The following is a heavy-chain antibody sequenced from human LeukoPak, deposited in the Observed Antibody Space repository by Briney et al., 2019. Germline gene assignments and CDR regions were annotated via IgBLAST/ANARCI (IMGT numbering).Heavy chain of an antibody. D-gene: IGHD2-2*02. CDR3: ATESGLYCSSTSCYTGDAFDI. J-gene: IGHJ3*02. CDR1: GGSFSGYY. V-gene: IGHV4-34*01. CDR2: INHSGST. Sequence: PSETLSLTCAVYGGSFSGYYWSWIRQPPGKGLEWIGEINHSGSTNYNPSLKSRVTISVDTSKNQFSLKLSSVTAADTAVYYCATESGLYCSSTSCYTGDAFDIWGQGTMVTVSS.